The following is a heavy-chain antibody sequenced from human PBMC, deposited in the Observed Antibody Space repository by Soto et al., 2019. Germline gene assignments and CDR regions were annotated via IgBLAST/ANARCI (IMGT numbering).Heavy chain of an antibody. Sequence: GASVKVSCKASGGTFSSYAISWVRQAPGQGLEWMGGIIPIFGTANYAQKFQGRVTITADESTSTAYMELSSLRSEDTAVYYCARDEKRVGRDGYNPNWFDPWGQGTLVTVSS. D-gene: IGHD5-12*01. CDR2: IIPIFGTA. CDR1: GGTFSSYA. V-gene: IGHV1-69*13. J-gene: IGHJ5*02. CDR3: ARDEKRVGRDGYNPNWFDP.